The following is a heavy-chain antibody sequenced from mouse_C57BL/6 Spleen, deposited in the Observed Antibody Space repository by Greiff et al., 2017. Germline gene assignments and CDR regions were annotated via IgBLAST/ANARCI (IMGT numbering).Heavy chain of an antibody. V-gene: IGHV14-1*01. CDR2: LDPEDGDT. Sequence: EVQLQQSGAELVRPGASVKLSCTASGFNIKDYYLHWVKQRPEQGLEWIGRLDPEDGDTESAPKFQGKATMTADTYSNTAYLQLSSLTSEDTAVYYWTTTGYSNSDFDYWGQGTTLTVSS. J-gene: IGHJ2*01. CDR3: TTTGYSNSDFDY. CDR1: GFNIKDYY. D-gene: IGHD2-5*01.